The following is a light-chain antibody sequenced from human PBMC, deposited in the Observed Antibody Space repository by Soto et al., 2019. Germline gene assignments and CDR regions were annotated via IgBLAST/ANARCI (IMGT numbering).Light chain of an antibody. CDR1: QSVSSSY. Sequence: EIVLTQSPGTLSLSPGERATLSCRASQSVSSSYLAWYQQKPGQAPSLLIYGASSRATGIPDRFSGSGSGTDFTLTISRLESEDFAVYYCQQYGSSPNTFGQGTKLEIK. CDR2: GAS. V-gene: IGKV3-20*01. CDR3: QQYGSSPNT. J-gene: IGKJ2*01.